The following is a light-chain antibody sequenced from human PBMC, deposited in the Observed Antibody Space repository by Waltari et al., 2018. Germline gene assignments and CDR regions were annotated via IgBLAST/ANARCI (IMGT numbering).Light chain of an antibody. Sequence: DIQMTQSPSTLSASVGDRVTFACRASQSISSWLAWYQQKPGEAPKLLIYKASRSGSEVPSRFSGSGSGTEFTLTISSLQPDDFATYYCQQFDTYPWTFGQGTKIDIK. CDR3: QQFDTYPWT. V-gene: IGKV1-5*03. J-gene: IGKJ1*01. CDR2: KAS. CDR1: QSISSW.